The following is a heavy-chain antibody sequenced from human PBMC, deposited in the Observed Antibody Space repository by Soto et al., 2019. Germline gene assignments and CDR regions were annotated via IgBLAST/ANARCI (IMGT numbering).Heavy chain of an antibody. J-gene: IGHJ3*02. CDR3: ASSGSGQRGDAFDT. Sequence: GASVKVSCKASGYTFTSYGIHWVRQAPGQGLEWMGWISAYNGNTNYAQKLQGRVTITTDTSTSTAYMELRGLTSDDTAVYYCASSGSGQRGDAFDTWGQGTMVTVSS. D-gene: IGHD6-19*01. CDR2: ISAYNGNT. V-gene: IGHV1-18*04. CDR1: GYTFTSYG.